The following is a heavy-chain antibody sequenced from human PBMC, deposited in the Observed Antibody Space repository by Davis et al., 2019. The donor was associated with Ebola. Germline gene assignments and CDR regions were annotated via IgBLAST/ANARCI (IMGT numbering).Heavy chain of an antibody. CDR2: YYYTGTT. CDR1: GGSVSSGGYS. D-gene: IGHD4-23*01. V-gene: IGHV4-30-4*07. J-gene: IGHJ4*02. CDR3: ARPDYGGALD. Sequence: SETLSLTCGVSGGSVSSGGYSWSWIRQPPGKGLEWIGHYYYTGTTHYNPSLKSRVTISVDTSKNQFSLKLSSVTAADTAVYYCARPDYGGALDWGQGTLVTVSS.